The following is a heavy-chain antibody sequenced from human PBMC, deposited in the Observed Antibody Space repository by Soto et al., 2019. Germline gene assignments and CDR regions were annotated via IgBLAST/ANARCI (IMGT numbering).Heavy chain of an antibody. CDR2: IYSDDDK. CDR3: AHSRRLSGYEYYYYYYGMDV. D-gene: IGHD5-12*01. J-gene: IGHJ6*02. CDR1: GFSLSTSGVG. Sequence: QITLKESGPTLVKPTQTLTLTCTFSGFSLSTSGVGVGWIRQPPGKALEWLALIYSDDDKRYSPSLKSRLTITKDTYQNQVVLTMTNMDPVDTATYYCAHSRRLSGYEYYYYYYGMDVWGQGTTVTVSS. V-gene: IGHV2-5*02.